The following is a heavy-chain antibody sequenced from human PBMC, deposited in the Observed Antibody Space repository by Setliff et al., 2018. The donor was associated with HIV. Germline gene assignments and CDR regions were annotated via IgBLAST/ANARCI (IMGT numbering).Heavy chain of an antibody. Sequence: SETLSLTCSVSGSSLQSYYWSWIRQPAGKGLQWIGRIYYVGWSKYNPSLEDRVTMSVDTSNNQFSLSLRSVTAADTAIYYCARSIHGGGSEPFDTWGQGILVTVSS. V-gene: IGHV4-4*07. D-gene: IGHD3-10*01. J-gene: IGHJ5*02. CDR1: GSSLQSYY. CDR3: ARSIHGGGSEPFDT. CDR2: IYYVGWS.